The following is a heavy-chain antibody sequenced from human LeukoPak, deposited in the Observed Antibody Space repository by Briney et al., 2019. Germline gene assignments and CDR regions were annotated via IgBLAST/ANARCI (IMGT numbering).Heavy chain of an antibody. V-gene: IGHV1-2*02. Sequence: ASVKVSCKASGYXFTGYYIHWVRRAPGQGLEWVGWINPNSGDTNYAQKFQGRVTMTRDTSISTAYMELSRLRSDDTAVYYCARSSLFGQLFADYWGQGTLVTVSS. D-gene: IGHD3-10*02. J-gene: IGHJ4*02. CDR1: GYXFTGYY. CDR3: ARSSLFGQLFADY. CDR2: INPNSGDT.